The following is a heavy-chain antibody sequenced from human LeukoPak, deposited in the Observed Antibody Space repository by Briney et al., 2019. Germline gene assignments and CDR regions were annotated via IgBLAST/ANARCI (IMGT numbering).Heavy chain of an antibody. Sequence: PGGSLRLSCAASGFTFSSYAMSWVRQAPGKGLEWVSTISGSGGSTYYADSVKGRFTISRDRSKNTLYLQMNNLRAEDTAVYYCAKTIFPFDYWGQGTLVTVSS. CDR1: GFTFSSYA. V-gene: IGHV3-23*01. D-gene: IGHD3-3*01. CDR2: ISGSGGST. CDR3: AKTIFPFDY. J-gene: IGHJ4*02.